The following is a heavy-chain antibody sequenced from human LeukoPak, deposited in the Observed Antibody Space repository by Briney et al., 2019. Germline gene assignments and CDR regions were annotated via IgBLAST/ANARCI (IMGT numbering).Heavy chain of an antibody. J-gene: IGHJ4*02. Sequence: GESLKISCRGSGYSFNSYWIAWVRQMPGKGLEWMGFIFPGDSDTRYTPSFQGHVSFSVDKSMKTAYMQFNSLKSSDTAMYYCARRPDTGAAADYTLDIWGQGTLVTASS. CDR1: GYSFNSYW. D-gene: IGHD6-13*01. V-gene: IGHV5-51*01. CDR3: ARRPDTGAAADYTLDI. CDR2: IFPGDSDT.